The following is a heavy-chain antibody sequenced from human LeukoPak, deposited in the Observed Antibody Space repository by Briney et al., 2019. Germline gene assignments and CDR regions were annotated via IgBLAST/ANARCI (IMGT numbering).Heavy chain of an antibody. J-gene: IGHJ5*02. D-gene: IGHD4-23*01. Sequence: GGSLRLSCAASGFTFSSYAMHWVRQAPGKGLEWVAVISYDGSNKYYADSVKGRFTISRDNSKNTLYLQMNSLRAEDTAVYYCAKGTPTNDWFDPWGQGTLVTVSS. V-gene: IGHV3-30*04. CDR1: GFTFSSYA. CDR2: ISYDGSNK. CDR3: AKGTPTNDWFDP.